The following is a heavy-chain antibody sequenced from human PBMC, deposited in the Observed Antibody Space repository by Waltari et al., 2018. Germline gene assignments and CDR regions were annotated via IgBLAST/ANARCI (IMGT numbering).Heavy chain of an antibody. CDR2: ISGRGGST. J-gene: IGHJ4*02. V-gene: IGHV3-23*01. Sequence: EVQLLESGGGLVQPGGSLGLSCAASGVTFSSYAMSWVRQAPGKGLEWVSAISGRGGSTYYADSVKGRFTISRDNSKNTLYLQMNSLRAEDTAVYYCAKDPLLWFRELPLDWGQGTLVTVSS. D-gene: IGHD3-10*01. CDR1: GVTFSSYA. CDR3: AKDPLLWFRELPLD.